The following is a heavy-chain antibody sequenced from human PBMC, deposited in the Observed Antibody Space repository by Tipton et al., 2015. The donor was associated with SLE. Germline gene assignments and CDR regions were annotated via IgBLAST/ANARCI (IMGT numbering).Heavy chain of an antibody. CDR3: ARDPGGFFDL. CDR1: GFSVRNNY. CDR2: LYNAGNT. V-gene: IGHV3-53*05. D-gene: IGHD3-10*01. Sequence: SLRLSCAASGFSVRNNYMSWIRQAPGKGLEWVSVLYNAGNTDYAYSVKGRFTISRDNSRNILSLQMNSLRPDDTAVYYCARDPGGFFDLWGRGTLVTVSS. J-gene: IGHJ2*01.